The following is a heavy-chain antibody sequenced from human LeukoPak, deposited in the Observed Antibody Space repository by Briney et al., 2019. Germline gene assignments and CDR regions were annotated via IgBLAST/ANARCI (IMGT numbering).Heavy chain of an antibody. Sequence: SETLSLTCTVSGGSISNYYWSWIRQRAGKGLEWIGRIYSSGRINYNSSLKSRVTMSVDTSKNQFSLKLSSVTAADTAVYYCARETYDFWSGYSKEYYFDYWGQGTLVTVSS. V-gene: IGHV4-4*07. D-gene: IGHD3-3*01. CDR1: GGSISNYY. J-gene: IGHJ4*02. CDR2: IYSSGRI. CDR3: ARETYDFWSGYSKEYYFDY.